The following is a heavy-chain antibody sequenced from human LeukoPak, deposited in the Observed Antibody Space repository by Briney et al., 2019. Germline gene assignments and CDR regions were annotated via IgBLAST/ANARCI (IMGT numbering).Heavy chain of an antibody. Sequence: PSETLSLTCSVSGGSFSGYLWSWIRQPPGKGLEWIGYISHSGDTNYAPSLNSRVTISLDTSKNQFSLTLSSVSAADTAAYYCARGKYTSFDNWGQGTLVTVSS. CDR3: ARGKYTSFDN. J-gene: IGHJ4*02. D-gene: IGHD6-6*01. CDR2: ISHSGDT. CDR1: GGSFSGYL. V-gene: IGHV4-59*01.